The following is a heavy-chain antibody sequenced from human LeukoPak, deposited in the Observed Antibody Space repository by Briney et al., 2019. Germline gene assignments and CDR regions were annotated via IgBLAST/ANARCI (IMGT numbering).Heavy chain of an antibody. J-gene: IGHJ3*02. V-gene: IGHV4-31*03. CDR3: ARDRDTAMAPGAFDI. CDR2: IYYSGST. Sequence: PSETLSLTSTVSGGSISSGGYYWSWIRQHPGKGLEWIGYIYYSGSTYYNPSLKSRVTISVDTSKNQFSLKLSSVSAADTAVYYCARDRDTAMAPGAFDIWGQGTMVTVSS. D-gene: IGHD5-18*01. CDR1: GGSISSGGYY.